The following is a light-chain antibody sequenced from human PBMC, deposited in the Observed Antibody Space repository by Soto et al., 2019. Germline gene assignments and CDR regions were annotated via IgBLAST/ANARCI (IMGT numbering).Light chain of an antibody. V-gene: IGKV1-9*01. CDR3: QQLNSYPPVT. CDR2: VAS. J-gene: IGKJ3*01. CDR1: QGISSY. Sequence: DIQLTQSPSFLSASVGDRVTITCRASQGISSYLAWYQQKPGKAPKLLIYVASTLQSGVPSRFSGSGSGTEFTLTISSLQPEDFATYYCQQLNSYPPVTFGPGTKVDIK.